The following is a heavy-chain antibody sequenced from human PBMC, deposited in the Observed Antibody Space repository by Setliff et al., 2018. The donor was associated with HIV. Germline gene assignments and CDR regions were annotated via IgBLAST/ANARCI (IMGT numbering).Heavy chain of an antibody. J-gene: IGHJ3*02. CDR1: GFTFSSYS. D-gene: IGHD4-17*01. V-gene: IGHV3-21*01. CDR3: ARVGLRWYPDAFDI. CDR2: ISSSSSYI. Sequence: PGGSLRLSCAASGFTFSSYSMNWVRQAPGKGLEWVSSISSSSSYIYYADSVKGRFTIPRDNAKNSLYLQMNSLRAEDTAVYYCARVGLRWYPDAFDIWGQGTMVTVSS.